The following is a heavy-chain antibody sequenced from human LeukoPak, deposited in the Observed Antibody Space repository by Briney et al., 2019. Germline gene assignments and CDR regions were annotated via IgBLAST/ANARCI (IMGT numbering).Heavy chain of an antibody. D-gene: IGHD3-22*01. V-gene: IGHV4-59*01. Sequence: SETLSLTCTVSGASISSYFWSWIRQPPGKGLEWIGDIYYSGSIKYNPSLKSRVTMSVDTSKNQFSLKLSSVTAADTAIYYCARENPSGYYNRPIDYWGQGTLVTVSS. CDR2: IYYSGSI. CDR3: ARENPSGYYNRPIDY. J-gene: IGHJ4*02. CDR1: GASISSYF.